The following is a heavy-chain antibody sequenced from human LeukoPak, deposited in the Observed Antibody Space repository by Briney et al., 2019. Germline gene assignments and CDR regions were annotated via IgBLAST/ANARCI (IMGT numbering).Heavy chain of an antibody. D-gene: IGHD6-19*01. J-gene: IGHJ4*02. Sequence: SETLSLTCAVYGGSFSGYYWSWIRQPPGKGLEWIGEINHSGSTNYNPSLKSRVTISVDTSKNQFSLKLSSVTAADTAVYYCARQGRFSRFHIRYSSGWHYFDYWGQGTLVTVSS. CDR3: ARQGRFSRFHIRYSSGWHYFDY. V-gene: IGHV4-34*01. CDR1: GGSFSGYY. CDR2: INHSGST.